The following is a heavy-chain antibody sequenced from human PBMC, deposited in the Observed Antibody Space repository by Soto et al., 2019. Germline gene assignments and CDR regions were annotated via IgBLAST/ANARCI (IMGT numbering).Heavy chain of an antibody. CDR1: GFTFSSYA. CDR3: ASDGYCSGGSCYSVPVFDY. CDR2: ISGNGGST. J-gene: IGHJ4*02. Sequence: GGSLRLSCAASGFTFSSYAMSWVRQGPGKGLEWVSSISGNGGSTYYADSVKGRFTISRDNSKNTLYLQMNSLRAEDTAVYYCASDGYCSGGSCYSVPVFDYWGQGTLVTVSS. V-gene: IGHV3-23*01. D-gene: IGHD2-15*01.